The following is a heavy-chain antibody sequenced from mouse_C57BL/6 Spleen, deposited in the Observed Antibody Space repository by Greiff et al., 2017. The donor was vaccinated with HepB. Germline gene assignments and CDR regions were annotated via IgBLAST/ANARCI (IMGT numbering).Heavy chain of an antibody. CDR3: AVITTVVATEEGAMDY. Sequence: VQLQQPGAELVRPGSSVKLSCKASGYTFTSYWMDWVKQRPGQGLEWIGNIYPSDSETHYNQKFKDKATLTVDKSSSTAYMQLSSLTSEDSAVYYCAVITTVVATEEGAMDYWGQGTSVTVSS. V-gene: IGHV1-61*01. CDR1: GYTFTSYW. D-gene: IGHD1-1*01. J-gene: IGHJ4*01. CDR2: IYPSDSET.